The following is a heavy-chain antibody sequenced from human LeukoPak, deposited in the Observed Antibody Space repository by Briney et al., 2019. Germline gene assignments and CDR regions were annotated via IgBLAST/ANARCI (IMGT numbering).Heavy chain of an antibody. Sequence: ASVKVSCKASGGTFSSYAISWVRQAPGQGLEWMGGIIPIFGTANYAQKFQGRVTMTRNTSISTAYMELSSLRSEDTAVYYCARSGHDAFDIWGQGTMVTVSS. CDR2: IIPIFGTA. CDR1: GGTFSSYA. J-gene: IGHJ3*02. V-gene: IGHV1-69*05. D-gene: IGHD6-25*01. CDR3: ARSGHDAFDI.